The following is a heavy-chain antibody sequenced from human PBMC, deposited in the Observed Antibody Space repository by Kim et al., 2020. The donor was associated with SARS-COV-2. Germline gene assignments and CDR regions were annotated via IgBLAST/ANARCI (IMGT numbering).Heavy chain of an antibody. CDR2: ST. D-gene: IGHD1-1*01. CDR3: TRDVFDGYWN. Sequence: STYYPASVMGRFTISRDNSKNTVYLQMNSLRAEDTAVYYCTRDVFDGYWNWGQGTLVTVSS. J-gene: IGHJ4*02. V-gene: IGHV3-53*01.